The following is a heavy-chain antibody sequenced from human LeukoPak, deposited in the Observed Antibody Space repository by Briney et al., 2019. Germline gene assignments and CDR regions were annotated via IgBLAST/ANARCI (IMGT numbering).Heavy chain of an antibody. CDR1: GYTFTSYG. V-gene: IGHV1-18*01. D-gene: IGHD2-2*01. CDR3: ARDQGVEVPAAERGWFDP. Sequence: ASVKVSCKASGYTFTSYGISWVRQAPGQGLEWMGWISAYNGNTNYAQKLQGRVTMTTDTSTSTAYMELRSLRSDDTAVYYCARDQGVEVPAAERGWFDPWGQGTLVTVSS. CDR2: ISAYNGNT. J-gene: IGHJ5*02.